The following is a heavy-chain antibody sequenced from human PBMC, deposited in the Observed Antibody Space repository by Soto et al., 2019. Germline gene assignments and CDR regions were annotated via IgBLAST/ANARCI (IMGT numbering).Heavy chain of an antibody. CDR3: ARLPREDILTGYPYYYYYYGMDV. CDR1: GGSISSYY. J-gene: IGHJ6*02. CDR2: IYYSGST. D-gene: IGHD3-9*01. V-gene: IGHV4-59*01. Sequence: SETLSLTCTVSGGSISSYYLSWIRQPPGKGLEWIGYIYYSGSTNYNPSLKSRVTISADTSKNQFSLKLSSVTAADTAVYYCARLPREDILTGYPYYYYYYGMDVWGQGTTVTVSS.